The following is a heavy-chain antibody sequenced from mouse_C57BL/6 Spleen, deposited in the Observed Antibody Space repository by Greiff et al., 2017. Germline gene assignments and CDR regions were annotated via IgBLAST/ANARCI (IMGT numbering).Heavy chain of an antibody. V-gene: IGHV3-6*01. J-gene: IGHJ2*01. Sequence: EVQLMESGPGLVKPSQSLSLTCSVTGYSITSGYYWNWIRQFPGNKLEWMGYISYDGSNNYNPSLKNRISITRDTSKNQFFLKLNSVTTEDTATYYCAREGLLRYFDYWGQGTTRTVSS. CDR2: ISYDGSN. CDR1: GYSITSGYY. CDR3: AREGLLRYFDY. D-gene: IGHD1-1*01.